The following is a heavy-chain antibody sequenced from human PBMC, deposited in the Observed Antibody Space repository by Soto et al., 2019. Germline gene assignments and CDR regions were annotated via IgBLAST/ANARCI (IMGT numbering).Heavy chain of an antibody. D-gene: IGHD3-9*01. V-gene: IGHV4-31*03. Sequence: SDTLSLTCTVSGGSISSGGYYWSWIRQHPGKGLEWIGYIYYSGSTYYNPSLKSRVTISVDTSKNQFSQKLSSVTAADTAVYYCANSLRWHYDILTGYLTFDYWGQGTLVTVSS. CDR1: GGSISSGGYY. J-gene: IGHJ4*02. CDR3: ANSLRWHYDILTGYLTFDY. CDR2: IYYSGST.